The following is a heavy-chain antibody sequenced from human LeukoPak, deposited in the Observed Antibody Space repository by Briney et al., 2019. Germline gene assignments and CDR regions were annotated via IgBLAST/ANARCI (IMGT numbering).Heavy chain of an antibody. Sequence: SVKVSCKASGGTFSSYAISWVRQAPGQGLEWMGGIIPIFGTANYAQRFQGRVTLTADKSTSTAYMELSSLRSEDTAVYYCASGKVRVVPAATGAPFDYWGQGTLVTVSS. CDR2: IIPIFGTA. CDR1: GGTFSSYA. CDR3: ASGKVRVVPAATGAPFDY. V-gene: IGHV1-69*06. D-gene: IGHD2-2*01. J-gene: IGHJ4*02.